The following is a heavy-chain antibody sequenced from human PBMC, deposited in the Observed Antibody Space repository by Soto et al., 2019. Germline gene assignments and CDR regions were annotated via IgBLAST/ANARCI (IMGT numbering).Heavy chain of an antibody. Sequence: QVQLVESGGGVVQPGRSLRLSCAASGFTFSSHAMHWVRQAPGKGLEWVAVISYDGSNKYYADSVKGRFTISRDNSKNTLYLQMNRLRAEETAVYYCAREDGSGGSSSDYWGQGTLVTVSS. CDR3: AREDGSGGSSSDY. CDR1: GFTFSSHA. J-gene: IGHJ4*02. V-gene: IGHV3-30-3*01. D-gene: IGHD3-10*01. CDR2: ISYDGSNK.